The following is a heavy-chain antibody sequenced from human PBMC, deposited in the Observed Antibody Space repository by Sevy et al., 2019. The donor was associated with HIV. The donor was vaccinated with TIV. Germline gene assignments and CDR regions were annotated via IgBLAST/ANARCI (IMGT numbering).Heavy chain of an antibody. V-gene: IGHV3-23*01. D-gene: IGHD4-17*01. Sequence: GGSLRLSCAASGFTFSSYCMTWVRQAPGKGLEWVSGISGDGGRTFYADSVKARVTISSDNSRSTLYLQMNSLRAEDTAVYYCAKALPTVTTYNWYFDVWGRGTLVTVSS. CDR1: GFTFSSYC. J-gene: IGHJ2*01. CDR2: ISGDGGRT. CDR3: AKALPTVTTYNWYFDV.